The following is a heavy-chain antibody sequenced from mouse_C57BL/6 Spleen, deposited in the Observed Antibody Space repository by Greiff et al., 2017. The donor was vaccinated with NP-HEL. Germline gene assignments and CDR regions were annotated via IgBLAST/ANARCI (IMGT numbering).Heavy chain of an antibody. CDR3: ARQRVYYGSSYGYFDY. D-gene: IGHD1-1*01. Sequence: EVKVVESGGDLVKPGGSLKLSCAASGFTFSSYGMSWVRQTPDKRLEWVATISSGGSYTYYPDSVKGRFTISRDNAKNTLYLQMSSLNSEDTALYYCARQRVYYGSSYGYFDYWGQGTTLTVSS. CDR1: GFTFSSYG. J-gene: IGHJ2*01. V-gene: IGHV5-6*01. CDR2: ISSGGSYT.